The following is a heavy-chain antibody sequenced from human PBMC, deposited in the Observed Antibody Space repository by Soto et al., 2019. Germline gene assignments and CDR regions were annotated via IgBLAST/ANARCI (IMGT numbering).Heavy chain of an antibody. Sequence: QVQLVQSGAEVKKPGSSVKVSCKASGGTFSSYAISWVRQAPGQGLEWMGGIIPIFGTANYAQKFQGRVTITADESTSTAYMEVGSLRSEDTGVYYCARKGYSSSSYYYYGMDVRGQGTTVTVSS. CDR3: ARKGYSSSSYYYYGMDV. V-gene: IGHV1-69*01. J-gene: IGHJ6*02. CDR1: GGTFSSYA. CDR2: IIPIFGTA. D-gene: IGHD6-6*01.